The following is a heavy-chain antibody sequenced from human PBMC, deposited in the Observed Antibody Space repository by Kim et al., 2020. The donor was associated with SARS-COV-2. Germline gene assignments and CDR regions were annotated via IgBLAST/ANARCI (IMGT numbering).Heavy chain of an antibody. V-gene: IGHV3-11*04. D-gene: IGHD3-22*01. Sequence: GGSLRLSCAASGFTFSDYYMSWIRQAPGKGLEWVSYISRSGSTIYYADSVKGRFTISRDNAKNSLYLQINSLRAEDTAVYNCARAYCYDCGRVDAFDIWDKGTMITDSS. J-gene: IGHJ3*02. CDR1: GFTFSDYY. CDR2: ISRSGSTI. CDR3: ARAYCYDCGRVDAFDI.